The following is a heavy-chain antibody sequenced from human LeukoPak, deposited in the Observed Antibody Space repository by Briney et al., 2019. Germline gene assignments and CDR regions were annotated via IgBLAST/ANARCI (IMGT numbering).Heavy chain of an antibody. D-gene: IGHD2-2*02. J-gene: IGHJ5*02. CDR2: INWSGGSK. V-gene: IGHV3-20*01. CDR1: GFTLDNYG. CDR3: ARDGGYCSSTSCYKWFDP. Sequence: PGGSLRLSCAASGFTLDNYGMSWVRHAPGKGLEWVAGINWSGGSKLYADSVKGRFTISRDNAKNSLYLQMNSLRAEDTAFYHCARDGGYCSSTSCYKWFDPWGQGTLVTVSS.